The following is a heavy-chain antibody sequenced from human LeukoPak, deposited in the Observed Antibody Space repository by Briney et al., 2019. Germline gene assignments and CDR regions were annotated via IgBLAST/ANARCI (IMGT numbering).Heavy chain of an antibody. V-gene: IGHV3-23*01. J-gene: IGHJ3*02. Sequence: GGSLRLSCAASGFTFSSYAMSWVRQAPGKGLEWVSAISGSGGSTYYADSVKGRFTISRDNSKNTLYLQMNSLRAEDTAVYYCAKDGGYCGSTSCFHDAFDIWGQGTMVTVSS. CDR3: AKDGGYCGSTSCFHDAFDI. CDR1: GFTFSSYA. CDR2: ISGSGGST. D-gene: IGHD2-2*01.